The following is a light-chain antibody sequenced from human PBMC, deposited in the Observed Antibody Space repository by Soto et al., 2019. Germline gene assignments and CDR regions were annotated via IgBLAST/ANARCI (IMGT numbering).Light chain of an antibody. Sequence: EIVMTQFPATLSVSLGERATLSCRASQSVRSTLAWYQQKPGQAPRLLIFAASTRATVIPARFRGSGSGTEFTLTISDLQSEDFAVYYCQQYSNWPRTLGQGTKVDIK. CDR1: QSVRST. CDR2: AAS. CDR3: QQYSNWPRT. J-gene: IGKJ1*01. V-gene: IGKV3-15*01.